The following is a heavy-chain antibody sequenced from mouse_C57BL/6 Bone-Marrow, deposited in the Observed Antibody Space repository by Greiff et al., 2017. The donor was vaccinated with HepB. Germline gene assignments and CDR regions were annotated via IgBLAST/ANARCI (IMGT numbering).Heavy chain of an antibody. D-gene: IGHD1-1*01. Sequence: EVMLVESGGGLVKPGGSLKLSCAASGFTFSDYGMHWVRQAPEKGLEWVAYISSGSSTIYYADTVKGRFTISRDNAKNTLFLQMTGLRSEDTAMYYCARSAVVSPYAMDYWGQGTSVTVSS. CDR2: ISSGSSTI. J-gene: IGHJ4*01. CDR3: ARSAVVSPYAMDY. V-gene: IGHV5-17*01. CDR1: GFTFSDYG.